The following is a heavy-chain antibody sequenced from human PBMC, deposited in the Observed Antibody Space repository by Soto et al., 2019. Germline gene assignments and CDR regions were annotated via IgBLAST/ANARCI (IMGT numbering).Heavy chain of an antibody. CDR3: TSLTTF. CDR1: GFTFSGSA. J-gene: IGHJ4*02. Sequence: EVQLVESGGGLVQPRGSLKLSCAASGFTFSGSAMHWVRQASGKGLEWVGRIRSKADSYATAYAASVKGRFTISRDDSKNTAYLQMSSLNTEDTAVYYCTSLTTFWGQGTLVTVSS. V-gene: IGHV3-73*02. CDR2: IRSKADSYAT. D-gene: IGHD4-17*01.